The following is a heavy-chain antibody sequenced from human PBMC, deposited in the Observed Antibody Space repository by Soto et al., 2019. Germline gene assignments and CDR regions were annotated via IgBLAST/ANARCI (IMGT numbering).Heavy chain of an antibody. Sequence: GESLKISCKGSGYSSTSYWISWVRQMPGKGLEWMGRIDPSDSYTNYSPSFQGHVTISADKSISTAYLQWSSLKASDTAMYYCAAKSELLLRSAFDIWGQGTMVTVSS. CDR1: GYSSTSYW. V-gene: IGHV5-10-1*01. CDR2: IDPSDSYT. J-gene: IGHJ3*02. D-gene: IGHD1-26*01. CDR3: AAKSELLLRSAFDI.